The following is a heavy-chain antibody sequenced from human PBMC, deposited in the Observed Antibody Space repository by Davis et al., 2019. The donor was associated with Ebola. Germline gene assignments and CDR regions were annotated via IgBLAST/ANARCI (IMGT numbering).Heavy chain of an antibody. V-gene: IGHV3-48*02. CDR2: ISSSSSTI. Sequence: PGGSLRLSCAASGFTFSNAWMSWVRQAPGKGLEWVSYISSSSSTIYYADSVKGRFTISRDNAKNSLYLQMNSLRDEDTAVYYCARDSEFHYYYYYGMDVWGQGTTVTVSS. D-gene: IGHD1-14*01. J-gene: IGHJ6*02. CDR1: GFTFSNAW. CDR3: ARDSEFHYYYYYGMDV.